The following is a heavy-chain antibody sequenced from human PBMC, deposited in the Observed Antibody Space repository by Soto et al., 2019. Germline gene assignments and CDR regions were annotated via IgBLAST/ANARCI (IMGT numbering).Heavy chain of an antibody. V-gene: IGHV4-31*03. CDR2: IYYSGST. D-gene: IGHD3-10*01. CDR3: ASSVRGGGWWYFDS. J-gene: IGHJ4*02. Sequence: SETLSLTCTVSGGSISRGGYYWSWILQHPGKGLEWIGYIYYSGSTYYNPSLKSRVTISVDTSKNQFSLKLSSVTAADTAVYYCASSVRGGGWWYFDSWGQGTLVTVSS. CDR1: GGSISRGGYY.